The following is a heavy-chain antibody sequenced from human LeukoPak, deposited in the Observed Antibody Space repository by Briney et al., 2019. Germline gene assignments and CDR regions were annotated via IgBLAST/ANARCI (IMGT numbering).Heavy chain of an antibody. CDR3: ARGSGSSGWYGFDY. CDR1: GGSISSSNW. V-gene: IGHV4-4*02. Sequence: SGTLSLTCAVSGGSISSSNWWSWVRQPPGKGLEWIGEIYHSGSTNYNPSLKSRVTISVDKSKNQFSLKLGSVTAADTAVYYCARGSGSSGWYGFDYWGQGTLVTVSS. D-gene: IGHD6-19*01. CDR2: IYHSGST. J-gene: IGHJ4*02.